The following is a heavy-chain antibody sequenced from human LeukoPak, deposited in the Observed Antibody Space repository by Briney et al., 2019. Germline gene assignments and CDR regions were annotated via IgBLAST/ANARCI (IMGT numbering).Heavy chain of an antibody. J-gene: IGHJ4*02. CDR2: IYHSGST. CDR3: AKKAAASAADY. CDR1: GGSISRRNW. D-gene: IGHD6-13*01. V-gene: IGHV4-4*02. Sequence: SETLSLTCAVSGGSISRRNWWSWVRQPPGKGPEWIGEIYHSGSTNYNPSLKSRVTTSVDTSKNQFSLKLSPVTAADTAVYYCAKKAAASAADYWGQGTLVTVSS.